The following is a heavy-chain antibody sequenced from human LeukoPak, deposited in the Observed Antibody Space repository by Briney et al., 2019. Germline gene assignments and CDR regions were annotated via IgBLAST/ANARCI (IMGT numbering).Heavy chain of an antibody. CDR3: AKVSSSWYQSSHFDY. CDR2: ISGSGGST. J-gene: IGHJ4*02. Sequence: PGGSLRLSCAASGFTFSSYAMSWVRQAPGKGLEWVSAISGSGGSTYYADSVKGRFTISRDNSKNTLYLRMNSLRAEDTAVYYCAKVSSSWYQSSHFDYWGQGTLVTVSS. V-gene: IGHV3-23*01. D-gene: IGHD6-13*01. CDR1: GFTFSSYA.